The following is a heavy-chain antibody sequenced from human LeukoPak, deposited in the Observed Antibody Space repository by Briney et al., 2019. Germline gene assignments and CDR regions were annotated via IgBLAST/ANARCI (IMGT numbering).Heavy chain of an antibody. CDR2: INHSGST. Sequence: PSETLSLTCAVYGGSFSGYYWRWLRQPPGKGLEWIGEINHSGSTNYNPSLRSRVTISVDTSKNQFSLKLRSVPAADTAVYCCARGRYDFWSGYRLIDYWGQGTLVTVSS. D-gene: IGHD3-3*01. CDR1: GGSFSGYY. CDR3: ARGRYDFWSGYRLIDY. V-gene: IGHV4-34*01. J-gene: IGHJ4*02.